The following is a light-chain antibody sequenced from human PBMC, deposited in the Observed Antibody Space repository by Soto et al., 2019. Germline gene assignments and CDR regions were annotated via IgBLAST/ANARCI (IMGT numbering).Light chain of an antibody. CDR1: QDIRNH. CDR3: QQYDYLPRM. Sequence: DIQMTQSPSSLSASVGDRITITCQASQDIRNHLNWYQQKPGKAPKLLIYDASNLETGVPSRFRGSGSGTDFTFTINSLQPEDIATYYCQQYDYLPRMFGQGTKVGIK. V-gene: IGKV1-33*01. CDR2: DAS. J-gene: IGKJ1*01.